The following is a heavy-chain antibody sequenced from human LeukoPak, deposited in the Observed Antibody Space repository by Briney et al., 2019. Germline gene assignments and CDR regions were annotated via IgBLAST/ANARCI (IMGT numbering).Heavy chain of an antibody. CDR2: ISSSGSTI. Sequence: GGSLRLSCAASGFTFSSYEMNWVRQAPGKGLEWVSYISSSGSTIYYADSVKGRFTISRDNAKNSLYLQMNSLRAEDTAVYYCARDLVIVGGPGPFDYWGQGTLVTVSS. V-gene: IGHV3-48*03. CDR1: GFTFSSYE. J-gene: IGHJ4*02. CDR3: ARDLVIVGGPGPFDY. D-gene: IGHD4-23*01.